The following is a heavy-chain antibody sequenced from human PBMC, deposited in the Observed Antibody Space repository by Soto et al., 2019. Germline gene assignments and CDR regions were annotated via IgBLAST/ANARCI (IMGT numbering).Heavy chain of an antibody. CDR3: ATEAASYDSSGYYSDAFDI. Sequence: QVQLQESGPGLVKPSQTLSLTCTVSGGSISSGNYYWSWIRQPPGKGLEWIGYICNSGSTSYTPSLKSRVTMSVDTSKNQFSLKLSSVTAADTAVYYCATEAASYDSSGYYSDAFDIWGQGTTVTVSS. CDR1: GGSISSGNYY. V-gene: IGHV4-30-4*01. J-gene: IGHJ3*02. CDR2: ICNSGST. D-gene: IGHD3-22*01.